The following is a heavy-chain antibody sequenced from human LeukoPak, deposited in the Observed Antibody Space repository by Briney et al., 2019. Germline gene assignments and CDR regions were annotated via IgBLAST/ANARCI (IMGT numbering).Heavy chain of an antibody. V-gene: IGHV1-69*13. CDR1: GGTFSSYA. J-gene: IGHJ2*01. Sequence: SVKVSCKASGGTFSSYAISWVRQAPGQGLEWMGGIIPIFGTANYAQKFQGRVTITADESTSTAYMELSSLRSEDTAVYYCARSGLPEGAMVVTLWYFDLWGRGTLVTVSS. CDR2: IIPIFGTA. D-gene: IGHD4-23*01. CDR3: ARSGLPEGAMVVTLWYFDL.